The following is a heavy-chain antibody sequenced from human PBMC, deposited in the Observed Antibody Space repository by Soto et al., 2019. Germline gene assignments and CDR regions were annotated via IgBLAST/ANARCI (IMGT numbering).Heavy chain of an antibody. J-gene: IGHJ5*01. CDR1: GSTFGDYG. CDR2: IRSKAYGGTT. CDR3: TRALFPYTSSGPWFDS. V-gene: IGHV3-49*03. D-gene: IGHD6-25*01. Sequence: GESLKISCPASGSTFGDYGMSWFRQAPGMGLEWVSFIRSKAYGGTTEYAASAKGRFIISRDDSKSIAYLQMNSLKTEDTAIYYCTRALFPYTSSGPWFDSWGQGTLVTVSS.